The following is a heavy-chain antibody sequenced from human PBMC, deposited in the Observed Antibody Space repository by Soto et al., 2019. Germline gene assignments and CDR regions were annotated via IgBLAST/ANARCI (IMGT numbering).Heavy chain of an antibody. J-gene: IGHJ4*02. V-gene: IGHV1-69*13. CDR3: ARDHRSYYSDYAH. D-gene: IGHD4-17*01. CDR2: IIPIFGTA. Sequence: SVKISCTASGGTFSSYAISWVRQAPGQGLEWMGGIIPIFGTANYAQKFQGRVTITADESTSTAYMELSSLRSEDTAVYYCARDHRSYYSDYAHWRQGTLFAICS. CDR1: GGTFSSYA.